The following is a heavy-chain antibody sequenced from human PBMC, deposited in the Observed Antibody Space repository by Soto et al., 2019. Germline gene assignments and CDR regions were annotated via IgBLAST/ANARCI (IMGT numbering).Heavy chain of an antibody. CDR1: EYTLSDYA. V-gene: IGHV3-23*01. CDR2: IDGRGTGT. J-gene: IGHJ5*02. Sequence: GGSLRRSCSASEYTLSDYAISCVRQAPGKGLEWIATIDGRGTGTYYAGSVKGRFTISRDNSRNTVDLQMESLRGDDTGMYYCAKDNLREAPPVTWFDPWAQRTLVTVSS. D-gene: IGHD6-6*01. CDR3: AKDNLREAPPVTWFDP.